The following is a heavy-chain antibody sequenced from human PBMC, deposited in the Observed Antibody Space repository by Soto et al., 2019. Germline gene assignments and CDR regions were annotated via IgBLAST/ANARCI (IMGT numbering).Heavy chain of an antibody. CDR1: GFTVSNNY. J-gene: IGHJ4*02. CDR3: ARNGWGMATVGM. Sequence: EVQLVESGGGLVQPGGSLRLSCAASGFTVSNNYMIWFRLPPGKGLEWVSLIYSGGTTYYADSVKGRFTISRDKSKNTLYLQMNSLRVEDTPVYYIARNGWGMATVGMWGPGTLVTVSS. CDR2: IYSGGTT. V-gene: IGHV3-53*01. D-gene: IGHD4-4*01.